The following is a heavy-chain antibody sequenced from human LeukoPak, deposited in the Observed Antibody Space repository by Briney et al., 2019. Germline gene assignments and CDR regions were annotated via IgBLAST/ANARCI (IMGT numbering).Heavy chain of an antibody. CDR3: ARVGGLWFGESYYFDY. Sequence: PSETLSLTCTVSGGSISSGDYYWSWIRQPPGKGLEWIGYIYYSGSAYYNPSLKSRVTLSVDTSKNQFSLKLSSVTAADTAVYYCARVGGLWFGESYYFDYWGQGTLVTVSS. CDR1: GGSISSGDYY. D-gene: IGHD3-10*01. CDR2: IYYSGSA. V-gene: IGHV4-30-4*01. J-gene: IGHJ4*02.